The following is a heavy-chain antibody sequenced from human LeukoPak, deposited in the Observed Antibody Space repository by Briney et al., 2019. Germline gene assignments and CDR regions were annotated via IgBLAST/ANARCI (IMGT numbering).Heavy chain of an antibody. V-gene: IGHV3-23*01. D-gene: IGHD3-3*01. CDR3: ALSGGINWYGLEC. J-gene: IGHJ4*02. CDR1: GFIFSTYA. Sequence: GGSLRLSCAASGFIFSTYAMSWVRPAPGKGLEWISAISVSETTYYADSVKGRFTISRDNSKNTLYLQMNSLRAEDTAVYYCALSGGINWYGLECWGQGTLVTVSS. CDR2: ISVSETT.